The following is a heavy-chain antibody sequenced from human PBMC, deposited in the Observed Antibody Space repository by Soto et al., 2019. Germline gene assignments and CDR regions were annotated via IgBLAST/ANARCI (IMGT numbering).Heavy chain of an antibody. D-gene: IGHD4-4*01. CDR2: IYHSGST. J-gene: IGHJ4*02. Sequence: SETLSLTCTVSGYSISSGYYWGWIRQPPGKGLEWIGSIYHSGSTYYNPSLKSRVTISVDTSKNQFSLKLSSVTAADTAVYYCARFGATVTTQDYWGQGTLVTVSS. CDR1: GYSISSGYY. V-gene: IGHV4-38-2*02. CDR3: ARFGATVTTQDY.